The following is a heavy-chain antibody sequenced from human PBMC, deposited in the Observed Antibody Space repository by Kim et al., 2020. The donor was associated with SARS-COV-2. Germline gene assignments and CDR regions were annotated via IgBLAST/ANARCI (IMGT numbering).Heavy chain of an antibody. CDR2: IYYSGST. CDR3: ARVDTIFGVGNWFDP. CDR1: GGSISSYY. Sequence: SETLSLTCTVSGGSISSYYWSWIRQPPGKGLEWIGYIYYSGSTNYNPSLKSRVTISVDTSKNQFSLKLSSVTAADTAVYYCARVDTIFGVGNWFDPWGQG. J-gene: IGHJ5*02. D-gene: IGHD3-3*01. V-gene: IGHV4-59*13.